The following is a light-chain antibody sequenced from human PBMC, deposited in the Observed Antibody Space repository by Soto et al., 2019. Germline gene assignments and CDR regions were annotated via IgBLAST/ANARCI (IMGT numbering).Light chain of an antibody. Sequence: EIVMTQTPATLSVSPGERATLSCRASQSVSNNLAWYQQKPGQAPRLLIYDASNRATGIPARFSGSGSGTDFTLTISSLEPEDFAVYYCQQRSNWPPITFGQGTRLEI. J-gene: IGKJ5*01. V-gene: IGKV3-11*01. CDR1: QSVSNN. CDR3: QQRSNWPPIT. CDR2: DAS.